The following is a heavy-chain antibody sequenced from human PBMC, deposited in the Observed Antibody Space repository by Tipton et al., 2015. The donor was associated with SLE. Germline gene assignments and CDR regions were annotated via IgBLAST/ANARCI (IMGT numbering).Heavy chain of an antibody. CDR2: IYYSGST. V-gene: IGHV4-39*07. Sequence: TLSLTCTVSGGSISSSSYYWGWIRPPPGKGLEWIGSIYYSGSTYYNPSLKSRVTISVDASKNQFSLKLSSVTAADTAVYYCARVVDIVVVVAGTDYFDYWGQGTLVTVSS. CDR1: GGSISSSSYY. D-gene: IGHD2-15*01. CDR3: ARVVDIVVVVAGTDYFDY. J-gene: IGHJ4*02.